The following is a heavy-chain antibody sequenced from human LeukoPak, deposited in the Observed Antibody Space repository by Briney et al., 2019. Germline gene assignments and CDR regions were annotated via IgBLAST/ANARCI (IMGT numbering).Heavy chain of an antibody. CDR2: IYYSGST. J-gene: IGHJ5*02. D-gene: IGHD1-14*01. CDR1: GGSISSSSYY. CDR3: AREAPDGRVDP. V-gene: IGHV4-39*07. Sequence: SETLSLTCTVSGGSISSSSYYWGWIRQPPGKGLEWIGSIYYSGSTNYNPSLKSRVTISVDTSKNQFSLKLSSVTAADTAVYYCAREAPDGRVDPWGQGTLVTVSS.